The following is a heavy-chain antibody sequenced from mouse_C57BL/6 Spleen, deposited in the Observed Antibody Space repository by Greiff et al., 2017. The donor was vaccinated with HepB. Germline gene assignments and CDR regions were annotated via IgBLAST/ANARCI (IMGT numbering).Heavy chain of an antibody. CDR2: IDPETGGT. CDR1: GYTFTDYE. J-gene: IGHJ4*01. CDR3: TKSNLLYDAMDY. V-gene: IGHV1-15*01. D-gene: IGHD2-12*01. Sequence: QVQLQQSGAELVRPGASVTLSCKASGYTFTDYEMHWVKQTPVHGLEWIGAIDPETGGTAYNQKFKGKAILTADKSSSTAYMELRSLTSEDSAVYYCTKSNLLYDAMDYWGQGTSVTVSS.